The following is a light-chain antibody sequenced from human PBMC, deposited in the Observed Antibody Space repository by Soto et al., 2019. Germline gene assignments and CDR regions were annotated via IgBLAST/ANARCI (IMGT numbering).Light chain of an antibody. V-gene: IGKV3-11*01. CDR2: DSY. Sequence: EVVLTQSPDTLSLSPGERATLSCRTSHSVDIYLAWYQQKPGQAPRLLIYDSYNRVTGIPTRFSGSGSGTDSTLTISSLEPEDSAVYYCQQRKYWPPLTFGGGTKVEIK. CDR3: QQRKYWPPLT. J-gene: IGKJ4*01. CDR1: HSVDIY.